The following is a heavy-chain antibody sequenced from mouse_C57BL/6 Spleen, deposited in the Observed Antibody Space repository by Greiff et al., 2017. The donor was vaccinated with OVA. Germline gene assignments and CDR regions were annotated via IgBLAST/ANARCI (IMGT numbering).Heavy chain of an antibody. V-gene: IGHV1-55*01. J-gene: IGHJ3*01. Sequence: QVQLKQPGAELVKPGASVKMSCKASGYTFTSYWITWVKQRPGQGLEWIGDIYPGSGSTNYNEKFKSKATLTVDTSPSTAYMQLSSLTSEDSAVYYCARGDWDSAWFAYWGQGTLVTVSA. CDR2: IYPGSGST. D-gene: IGHD4-1*01. CDR3: ARGDWDSAWFAY. CDR1: GYTFTSYW.